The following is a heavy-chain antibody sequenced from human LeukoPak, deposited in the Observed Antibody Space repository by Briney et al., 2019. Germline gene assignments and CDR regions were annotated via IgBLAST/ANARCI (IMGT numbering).Heavy chain of an antibody. D-gene: IGHD6-13*01. CDR3: ASNPIGYSSSWYLDY. CDR2: IIPIFGTA. Sequence: SVKVSCKASGGTFSSYAISWVRQAPGQGLEWMGRIIPIFGTANYAQKFQGRVTITTDESTSTAYMELSSLRSEDTAVYYCASNPIGYSSSWYLDYWGQGTLVTVPS. CDR1: GGTFSSYA. V-gene: IGHV1-69*05. J-gene: IGHJ4*02.